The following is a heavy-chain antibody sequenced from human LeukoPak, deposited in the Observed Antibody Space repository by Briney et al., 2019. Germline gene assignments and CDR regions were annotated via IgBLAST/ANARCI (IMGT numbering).Heavy chain of an antibody. J-gene: IGHJ6*02. V-gene: IGHV3-7*01. CDR3: ARSGSGSYYYYYGMDV. CDR2: IKQDGSEK. CDR1: GFTFSSYG. D-gene: IGHD1-26*01. Sequence: GGSLRLSCAASGFTFSSYGMHWVRQAPGKGLEWVANIKQDGSEKYYVDSVKGRFTISRDNAKNSLYLQMNSLRAEDTAVYYCARSGSGSYYYYYGMDVWGQGTTVTVSS.